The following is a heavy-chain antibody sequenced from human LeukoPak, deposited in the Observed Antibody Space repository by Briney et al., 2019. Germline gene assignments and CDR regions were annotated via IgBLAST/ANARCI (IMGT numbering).Heavy chain of an antibody. CDR1: GFTFNSYW. J-gene: IGHJ4*02. CDR3: TRVRVVVPSAFDYCDF. Sequence: GSLRLSCAASGFTFNSYWMWWVRQASGKGLEWVANINPYGSDTYYADSVKGRFTISRDNAENSLYLQMNSLRAEDTAVYYCTRVRVVVPSAFDYCDFWGQGTPVTVSS. CDR2: INPYGSDT. V-gene: IGHV3-7*01. D-gene: IGHD2-2*01.